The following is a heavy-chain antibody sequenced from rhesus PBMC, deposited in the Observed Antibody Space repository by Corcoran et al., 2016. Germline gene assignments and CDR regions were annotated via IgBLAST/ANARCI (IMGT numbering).Heavy chain of an antibody. CDR1: GFTFSSYG. CDR3: ALGLTGDSFDY. Sequence: EVQLVESGGGLVQPGGSLRLSCAASGFTFSSYGMHWVRQAPGKGLEGLAFISSVKRKKYYADSWMYRFTISRDNSKNMLYFQMNNLKLEDTAVYYCALGLTGDSFDYWGQGVLVTVSS. D-gene: IGHD1-26*01. CDR2: ISSVKRKK. J-gene: IGHJ4*01. V-gene: IGHV3-54*02.